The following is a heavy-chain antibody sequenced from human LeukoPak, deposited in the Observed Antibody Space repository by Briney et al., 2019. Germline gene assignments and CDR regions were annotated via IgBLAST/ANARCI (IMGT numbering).Heavy chain of an antibody. CDR3: AREYYDSSGYGAFDI. V-gene: IGHV3-48*04. D-gene: IGHD3-22*01. J-gene: IGHJ3*02. CDR1: GFTFSSYS. Sequence: GGSLRLSCAASGFTFSSYSMNWVRRAPGKGLEWVSYISSSSSTIYYADSVKGRFTISRDNAKNSLYLQMNSLRAEDTAVYYCAREYYDSSGYGAFDIWGQGTMVTVSS. CDR2: ISSSSSTI.